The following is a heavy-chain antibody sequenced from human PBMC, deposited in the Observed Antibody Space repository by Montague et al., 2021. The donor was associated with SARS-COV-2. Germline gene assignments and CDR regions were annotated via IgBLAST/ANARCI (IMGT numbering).Heavy chain of an antibody. CDR2: ITSRSSDT. Sequence: SRRLSCAGSGFTFGSYTMNWVRQAPGKGLEWVSSITSRSSDTFYADSVKGRFTISRDNAKNSLYLQMNSLRAEDTAVYYCAREKGIAVAGTDYWGQGTLLTVSS. V-gene: IGHV3-21*01. CDR3: AREKGIAVAGTDY. D-gene: IGHD6-19*01. CDR1: GFTFGSYT. J-gene: IGHJ4*02.